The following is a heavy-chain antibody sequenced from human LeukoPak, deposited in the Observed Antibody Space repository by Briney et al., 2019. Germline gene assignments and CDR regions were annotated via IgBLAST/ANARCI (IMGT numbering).Heavy chain of an antibody. CDR2: IGGDGNAK. D-gene: IGHD2/OR15-2a*01. CDR1: GFSFSSYS. J-gene: IGHJ4*02. Sequence: GGSPRLSCAASGFSFSSYSINWVRQAPGKGLEWVSYIGGDGNAKHYTDSVKGRFTISRDNAKNALYLQMNSLRAEDTAVYFCARDYVYAFDYWGQGTLVTVSS. CDR3: ARDYVYAFDY. V-gene: IGHV3-48*01.